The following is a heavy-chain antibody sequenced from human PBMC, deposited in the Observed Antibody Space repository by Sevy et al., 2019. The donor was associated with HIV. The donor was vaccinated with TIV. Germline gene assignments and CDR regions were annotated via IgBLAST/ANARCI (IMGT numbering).Heavy chain of an antibody. V-gene: IGHV4-4*02. CDR3: AREGTATSFDY. CDR1: GDSFSNSDW. J-gene: IGHJ4*02. CDR2: VSYSGAA. Sequence: SETLSLTCVVSGDSFSNSDWWSWVRQPPAPGKGLEWIGEVSYSGAANYNPSLRSRVTISLVKSKDQIYLRLSSVTAADTAVYYCAREGTATSFDYWAQGILVTVSS. D-gene: IGHD2-15*01.